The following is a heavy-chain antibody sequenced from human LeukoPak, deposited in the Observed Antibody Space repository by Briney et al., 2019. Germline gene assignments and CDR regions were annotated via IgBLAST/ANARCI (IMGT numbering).Heavy chain of an antibody. CDR1: GFTFSSYA. Sequence: GGSLRLSCAASGFTFSSYAMSWVRQAPGKGLEWVSSISSSSSYIYCADSVKGRFTISRDNAKNSLYLQMNSLRAEDTAVYYCARARGYCSSTSCYEYYYYYYMDVWGKGTTVTVSS. CDR3: ARARGYCSSTSCYEYYYYYYMDV. CDR2: ISSSSSYI. J-gene: IGHJ6*03. V-gene: IGHV3-21*01. D-gene: IGHD2-2*01.